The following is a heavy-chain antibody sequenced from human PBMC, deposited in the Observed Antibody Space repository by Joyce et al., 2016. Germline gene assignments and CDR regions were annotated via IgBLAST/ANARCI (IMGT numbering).Heavy chain of an antibody. CDR1: GFTFNNYG. V-gene: IGHV3-23*01. Sequence: EVQLLESGGGLVQHGGSLTLSCAASGFTFNNYGLTWVRQAPGKGLECVASISDIGGSTYYADSVRDRFTISRDNSKNTLFLQMTSLTAEDTAVYYCAKDRPYSTYYYFYYMDVWGKGTTVTVSS. D-gene: IGHD4-11*01. CDR2: ISDIGGST. J-gene: IGHJ6*03. CDR3: AKDRPYSTYYYFYYMDV.